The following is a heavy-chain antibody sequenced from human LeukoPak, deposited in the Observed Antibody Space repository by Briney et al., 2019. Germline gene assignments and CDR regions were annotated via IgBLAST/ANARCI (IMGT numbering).Heavy chain of an antibody. Sequence: TLSLTCTVSGGSISSGGYYWSWIRQHPGQGLEWIGYIYYSGSTYYNPSLKSRVTISVDTSKNQFSLKLSSVTAADTAVYYCARAYDSSGLEYFQHWGQGTLVTVSS. V-gene: IGHV4-31*03. D-gene: IGHD3-22*01. CDR1: GGSISSGGYY. CDR3: ARAYDSSGLEYFQH. J-gene: IGHJ1*01. CDR2: IYYSGST.